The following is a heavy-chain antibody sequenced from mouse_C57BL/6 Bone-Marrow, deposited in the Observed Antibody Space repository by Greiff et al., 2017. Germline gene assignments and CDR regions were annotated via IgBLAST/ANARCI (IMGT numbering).Heavy chain of an antibody. J-gene: IGHJ3*01. Sequence: EVQLQQSGAELVRPGASVKLSCTASGFNIKDDYMHWVKQRPEQGLEWIGWIDPENGDTEYASKFQGKATFTADTSSTTAYLQLSSLTSEDTAVYYCTTRGFYYYGGSSWFAYWGQGTLVTVSA. CDR1: GFNIKDDY. V-gene: IGHV14-4*01. CDR3: TTRGFYYYGGSSWFAY. CDR2: IDPENGDT. D-gene: IGHD1-1*01.